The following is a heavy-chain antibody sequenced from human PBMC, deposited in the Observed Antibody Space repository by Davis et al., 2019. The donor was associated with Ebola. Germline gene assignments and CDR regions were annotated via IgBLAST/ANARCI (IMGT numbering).Heavy chain of an antibody. CDR1: GYSFTSYW. CDR2: IDPSDSYT. CDR3: ARHQTGYYTYYYYGMDV. V-gene: IGHV5-10-1*01. D-gene: IGHD3-9*01. J-gene: IGHJ6*02. Sequence: PGGSLRLSCKGSGYSFTSYWIGWVRQMPGKGLEWMGRIDPSDSYTNYSPSFQGHVTISADKSISTAYLQWSSLKASDTAMYYCARHQTGYYTYYYYGMDVWGQGTTVTVSS.